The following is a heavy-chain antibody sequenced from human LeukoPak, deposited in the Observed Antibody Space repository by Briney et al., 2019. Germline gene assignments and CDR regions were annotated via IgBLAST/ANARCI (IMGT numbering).Heavy chain of an antibody. J-gene: IGHJ4*02. D-gene: IGHD3-10*01. Sequence: GESLKISCKGSGYNFANYWIGWVRQMPGKGLEWMGIIYPDDSDIKYGPSVQGQVTISADKSINTAYLQWSSLKAADTAMYYCARQPHYYGSGNFDYWGQGTLVTVSS. CDR2: IYPDDSDI. V-gene: IGHV5-51*01. CDR1: GYNFANYW. CDR3: ARQPHYYGSGNFDY.